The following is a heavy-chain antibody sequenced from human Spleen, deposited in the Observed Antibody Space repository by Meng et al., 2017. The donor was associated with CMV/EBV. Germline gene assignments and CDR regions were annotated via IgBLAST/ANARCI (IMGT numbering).Heavy chain of an antibody. D-gene: IGHD6-13*01. CDR1: GGSFSYYY. J-gene: IGHJ4*02. V-gene: IGHV4-34*01. CDR3: ARSSSWSHYDY. Sequence: SLTCSAYGGSFSYYYWSWIRQPPGKGLEWNGEITHSGNTNYKPSLKSRLTISVDTSKKQFSLKLGSVTAADMALYYCARSSSWSHYDYWGQGTLVTVSS. CDR2: ITHSGNT.